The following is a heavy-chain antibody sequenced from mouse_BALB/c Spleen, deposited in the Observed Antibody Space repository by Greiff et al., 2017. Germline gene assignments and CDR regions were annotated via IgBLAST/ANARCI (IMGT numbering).Heavy chain of an antibody. J-gene: IGHJ3*01. CDR1: GFNIKDYY. D-gene: IGHD2-4*01. CDR2: IDPENGNT. Sequence: EVQLQQSGAELVRPGALVKLSCKASGFNIKDYYMHWVKQGPEQGLEWIGWIDPENGNTIYDPKFQGKASITADTSSNTAYLQLSSLTSEDTAVYYCARGDYDGWFAYWGQGTLVTVSA. CDR3: ARGDYDGWFAY. V-gene: IGHV14-1*02.